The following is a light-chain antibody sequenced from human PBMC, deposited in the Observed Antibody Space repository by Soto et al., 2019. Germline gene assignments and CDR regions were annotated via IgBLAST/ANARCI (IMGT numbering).Light chain of an antibody. J-gene: IGKJ4*01. CDR1: QTVRNNY. V-gene: IGKV3-20*01. CDR2: DAS. Sequence: EFVFTQSGCTLAWSACERSTVSCRASQTVRNNYLAWYQQKPGQAPRLLIYDASSRATGIPDRFSGGGSGTDFTLTISRLEPEDFAVYYCQQFSSYPLTFGGGTKVDIK. CDR3: QQFSSYPLT.